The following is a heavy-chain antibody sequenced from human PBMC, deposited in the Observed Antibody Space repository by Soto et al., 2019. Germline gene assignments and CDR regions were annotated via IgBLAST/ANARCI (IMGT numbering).Heavy chain of an antibody. D-gene: IGHD2-21*01. Sequence: EVQLVESGGGLVKPGGSLRLSCAASGFTFNTYDMNWVRQAPGKGLEWVSSITTSSAYIYYADSLKGRITISRDNAKNSLFLKMHSLRAADTAVYYCVRSGTARLLRHSWFDTWGQGTLVNVSS. V-gene: IGHV3-21*01. CDR2: ITTSSAYI. CDR3: VRSGTARLLRHSWFDT. CDR1: GFTFNTYD. J-gene: IGHJ5*02.